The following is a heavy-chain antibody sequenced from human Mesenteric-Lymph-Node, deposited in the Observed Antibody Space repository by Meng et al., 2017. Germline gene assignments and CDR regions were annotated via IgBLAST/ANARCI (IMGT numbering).Heavy chain of an antibody. CDR1: GGSISSYY. CDR2: IYYSGST. J-gene: IGHJ3*02. CDR3: ATGPRPYDAFDI. Sequence: GSLRLSCTVSGGSISSYYWSWIRQPPGKGLEWIGYIYYSGSTNYNPSLKSRVTISVDTSKNQFSLKLSSVTAADTAVYYCATGPRPYDAFDIWGQGTMVTVSS. V-gene: IGHV4-59*01.